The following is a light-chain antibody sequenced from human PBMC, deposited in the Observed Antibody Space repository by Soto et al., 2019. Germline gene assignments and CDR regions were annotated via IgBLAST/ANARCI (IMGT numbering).Light chain of an antibody. CDR1: QSITDR. V-gene: IGKV1-5*03. CDR2: EAS. Sequence: IQMTQSPSTLSASVGDKVTITCRASQSITDRLAWYQQKSGGSPNVLIYEASTLESGVPSWFSASGFGTGFSLTISGLQPDDFATYCFQQYIFDRAFGQGTKVDIK. CDR3: QQYIFDRA. J-gene: IGKJ1*01.